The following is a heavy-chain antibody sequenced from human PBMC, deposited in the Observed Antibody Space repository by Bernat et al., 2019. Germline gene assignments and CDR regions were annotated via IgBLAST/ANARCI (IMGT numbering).Heavy chain of an antibody. CDR1: GGSISSSNW. J-gene: IGHJ4*02. D-gene: IGHD6-6*01. V-gene: IGHV4-4*02. Sequence: QVQLQESGPGLVKPSGTLSLTCAVSGGSISSSNWWSWVRQPPGKGLEWIGSIYYSGSTYYNPCLKSRVTISVDTSKNQFSLKLSSVTAADTAVYYCARMGVGSSSRGFDYWGQGTLVTVSS. CDR3: ARMGVGSSSRGFDY. CDR2: IYYSGST.